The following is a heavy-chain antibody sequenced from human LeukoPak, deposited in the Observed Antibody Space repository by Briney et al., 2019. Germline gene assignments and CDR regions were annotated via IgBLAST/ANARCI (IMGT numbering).Heavy chain of an antibody. CDR3: ARDPLYYYGSGSYFHDY. V-gene: IGHV3-30*03. CDR2: MYYDGRNK. D-gene: IGHD3-10*01. J-gene: IGHJ4*02. CDR1: GFTFSSYD. Sequence: GRSLRLSCAASGFTFSSYDMHWVRQVPGKGLEWVAVMYYDGRNKYYADSVKGRFTISRDNSKNTLYLQMNSLRAEDTAVYYCARDPLYYYGSGSYFHDYWGQGTLVTVSS.